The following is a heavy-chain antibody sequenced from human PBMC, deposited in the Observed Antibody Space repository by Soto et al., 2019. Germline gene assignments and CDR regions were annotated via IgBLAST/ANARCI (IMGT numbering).Heavy chain of an antibody. CDR3: ARDFLVSYFFWGGYLAGNPGDGMAV. J-gene: IGHJ6*02. D-gene: IGHD3-3*01. CDR2: ISPDNGNT. CDR1: GYTFTIYG. Sequence: GASVKVSCKASGYTFTIYGINWVRQAPGQGLEWMGWISPDNGNTNYAQKLQGRVTMTTDTSTSTAYMELRSLRSDDTAVYYCARDFLVSYFFWGGYLAGNPGDGMAVWGQGTTVTVS. V-gene: IGHV1-18*01.